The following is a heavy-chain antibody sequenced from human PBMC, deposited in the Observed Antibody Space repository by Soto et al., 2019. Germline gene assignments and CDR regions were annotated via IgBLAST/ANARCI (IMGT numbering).Heavy chain of an antibody. Sequence: GGSLRLSCAVSGFTFSSYAMTWVRQAPGKGLEWVSVISGSGGNTYYADSVKGRFTISRDNSRNTLYLQMNNLRAEDTAVYYCARDKDWAFDYWGQGTLVTVSS. CDR3: ARDKDWAFDY. V-gene: IGHV3-23*01. CDR1: GFTFSSYA. J-gene: IGHJ4*02. CDR2: ISGSGGNT. D-gene: IGHD3-9*01.